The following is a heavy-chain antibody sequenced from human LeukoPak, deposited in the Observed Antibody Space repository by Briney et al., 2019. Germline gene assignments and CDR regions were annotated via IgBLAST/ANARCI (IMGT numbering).Heavy chain of an antibody. J-gene: IGHJ4*02. D-gene: IGHD5-24*01. V-gene: IGHV5-51*01. CDR1: GYSFTTYW. CDR2: IYPSDSDT. Sequence: GESLKISCKGFGYSFTTYWIAWVRQMPGKGLELMGIIYPSDSDTRYSPSFQGQVTISADKSISTAYLQWSSLKASDTAMYYCARQYGHAYINWGQETLVTVSS. CDR3: ARQYGHAYIN.